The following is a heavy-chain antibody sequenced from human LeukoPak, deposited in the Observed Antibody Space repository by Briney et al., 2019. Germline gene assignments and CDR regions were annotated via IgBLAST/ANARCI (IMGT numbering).Heavy chain of an antibody. D-gene: IGHD3-3*01. V-gene: IGHV3-7*01. CDR1: GFTFSSYW. CDR3: ARQHYDFWSGSQFFDY. CDR2: IKQDGSEK. Sequence: PGGSLRLSCAASGFTFSSYWMSWVRQAPGKGLEWVANIKQDGSEKYYVDSVKGRFTISRDNAKNSLYLQMNSLRAEDTAVYYCARQHYDFWSGSQFFDYWGQGTLVTVSS. J-gene: IGHJ4*02.